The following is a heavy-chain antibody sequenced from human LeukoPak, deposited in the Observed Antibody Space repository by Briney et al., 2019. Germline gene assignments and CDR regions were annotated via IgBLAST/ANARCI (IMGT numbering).Heavy chain of an antibody. V-gene: IGHV4-39*07. D-gene: IGHD3-3*01. CDR1: GGSISSSSYY. J-gene: IGHJ4*02. Sequence: SETLSLTCTVSGGSISSSSYYWGWIRQPPGKGLEWIGSIYYSGSTYYNPSLKSRVTISVDTSKNQFSLKLSSVTAADTAVYYCAARGYDFWSGRGYFDYWGQGTLVTVSS. CDR2: IYYSGST. CDR3: AARGYDFWSGRGYFDY.